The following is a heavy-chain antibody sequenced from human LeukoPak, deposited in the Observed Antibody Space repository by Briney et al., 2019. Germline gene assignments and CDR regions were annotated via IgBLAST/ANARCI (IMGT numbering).Heavy chain of an antibody. CDR3: ARAGMVRGVITTLFDY. CDR1: GYTFTSYG. V-gene: IGHV1-18*01. J-gene: IGHJ4*02. Sequence: ASVKVSCKASGYTFTSYGISWVRQAPGQGLEWMGWITAYNGNTNYAHKLQGRVTMTTDTSTGTAYMELRSLRSDDTAVHYCARAGMVRGVITTLFDYWGQGTLVTVSS. D-gene: IGHD3-10*01. CDR2: ITAYNGNT.